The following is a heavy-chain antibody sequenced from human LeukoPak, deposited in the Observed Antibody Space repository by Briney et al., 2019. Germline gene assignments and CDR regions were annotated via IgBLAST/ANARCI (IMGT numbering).Heavy chain of an antibody. CDR1: GFIFPNAF. J-gene: IGHJ4*02. V-gene: IGHV3-15*01. D-gene: IGHD5-18*01. Sequence: GGSLRLSCAASGFIFPNAFMNWVRQAPGKGLEWVGRIKSNSDGGAIDYAAPVKGRFTISRDDSKNTLYLQMNSLRAEDTAVYYCAKDSKAGGRGYSYGYCGYWGQGTLVTVSS. CDR2: IKSNSDGGAI. CDR3: AKDSKAGGRGYSYGYCGY.